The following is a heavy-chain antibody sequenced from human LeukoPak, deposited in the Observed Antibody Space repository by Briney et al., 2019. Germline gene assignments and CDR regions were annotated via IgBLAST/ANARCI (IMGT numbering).Heavy chain of an antibody. D-gene: IGHD3-3*01. CDR2: IYYSGST. Sequence: SETLSLTCTVSGGSISSYYWSWIRQPPGKGLEWIGYIYYSGSTNYNPSLKSRVTISVDTSKNQFSLKLSSVTAADTAVYYCARGGNYDFWSGYSPSFDYWGQGTLVTVSS. V-gene: IGHV4-59*01. J-gene: IGHJ4*02. CDR3: ARGGNYDFWSGYSPSFDY. CDR1: GGSISSYY.